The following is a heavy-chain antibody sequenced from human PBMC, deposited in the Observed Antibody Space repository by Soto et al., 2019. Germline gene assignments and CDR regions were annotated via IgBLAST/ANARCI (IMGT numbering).Heavy chain of an antibody. V-gene: IGHV1-69*01. Sequence: QLQLVQSGAEVKKPGSSVKVSCKASGGTFSSYAISWVRQAPGQGLEWMGGIIPIFGTANYAQKFQGRVTIPADESTSTAYMELSSLRSEDTAVYYCASHRRSNYYDSSGYYYYFDYWGQGTMVTVSS. CDR1: GGTFSSYA. CDR3: ASHRRSNYYDSSGYYYYFDY. CDR2: IIPIFGTA. D-gene: IGHD3-22*01. J-gene: IGHJ4*02.